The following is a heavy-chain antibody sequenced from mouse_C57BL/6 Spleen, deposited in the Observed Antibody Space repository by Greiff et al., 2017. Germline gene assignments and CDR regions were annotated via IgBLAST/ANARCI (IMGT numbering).Heavy chain of an antibody. Sequence: QVQLKQPGAELVMPGASVKLSCKASGYTFTSYWMHWVKQRPGQGLEWIGEIDPSDSYTNYNQKFKGKSTLTVDKSSSTAYMQLSSLTSEDSAVYDCARKGTYYPCDYWGQGTTLTVSS. CDR1: GYTFTSYW. J-gene: IGHJ2*01. CDR2: IDPSDSYT. V-gene: IGHV1-69*01. D-gene: IGHD1-1*01. CDR3: ARKGTYYPCDY.